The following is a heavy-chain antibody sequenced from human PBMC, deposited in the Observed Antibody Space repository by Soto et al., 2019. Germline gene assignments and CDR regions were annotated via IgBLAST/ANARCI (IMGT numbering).Heavy chain of an antibody. CDR1: GFTFDDYT. CDR3: AKDISWDYYGSGMGY. J-gene: IGHJ4*02. V-gene: IGHV3-43*01. D-gene: IGHD3-10*01. Sequence: GGSLRLSCAASGFTFDDYTMHWVRQAPGKGLEWVSLISWDGGSTYYADSVKGRFTISRDNSKNSLYLQMNSLRTEDTALYYCAKDISWDYYGSGMGYWGQGTLVTVSS. CDR2: ISWDGGST.